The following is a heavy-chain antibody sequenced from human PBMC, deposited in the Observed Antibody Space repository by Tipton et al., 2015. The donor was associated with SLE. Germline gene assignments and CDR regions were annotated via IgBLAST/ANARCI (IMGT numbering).Heavy chain of an antibody. CDR2: IYHNESP. J-gene: IGHJ4*02. Sequence: TLSLTCTVSGYSISSGFYWAWIRQPPGKGLEWIGSIYHNESPYYNATLKSRVTMSVDTSKNQFSLKLSFVTAADTAVYYCARDLTAYYQGSFGYWGQGTLVTVSS. V-gene: IGHV4-38-2*02. CDR3: ARDLTAYYQGSFGY. D-gene: IGHD3-9*01. CDR1: GYSISSGFY.